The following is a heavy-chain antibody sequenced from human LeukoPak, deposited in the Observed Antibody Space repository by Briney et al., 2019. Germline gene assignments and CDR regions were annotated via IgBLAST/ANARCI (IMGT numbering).Heavy chain of an antibody. V-gene: IGHV3-53*01. CDR1: GFTVSSNY. D-gene: IGHD2-15*01. CDR2: IYSGGST. Sequence: PGGSLRLSCAASGFTVSSNYMSCVRQAPGKGLEWVSVIYSGGSTYYADSVKGRFTISRDNSKNTLYLQMNSLRAEDTAVYYCARDIYCSGGSCYSGGWFDPWGQGTLVTVSS. CDR3: ARDIYCSGGSCYSGGWFDP. J-gene: IGHJ5*02.